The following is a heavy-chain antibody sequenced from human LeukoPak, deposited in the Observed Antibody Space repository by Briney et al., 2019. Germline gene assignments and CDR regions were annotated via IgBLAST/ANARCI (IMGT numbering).Heavy chain of an antibody. CDR3: ARGYSGSGRPI. V-gene: IGHV3-74*01. Sequence: GGSLRLSXTASGFTFSTYWMYWVRQAPGKGLVWVSRITGDGSNTAYADCVKGRFTISRDNAENTVYLQMNSLRAEDTAVYYCARGYSGSGRPIWGQGTLVTVSS. J-gene: IGHJ4*02. D-gene: IGHD3-10*01. CDR2: ITGDGSNT. CDR1: GFTFSTYW.